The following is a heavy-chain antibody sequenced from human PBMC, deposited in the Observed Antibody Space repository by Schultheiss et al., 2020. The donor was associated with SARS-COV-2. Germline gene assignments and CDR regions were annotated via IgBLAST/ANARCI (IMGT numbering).Heavy chain of an antibody. V-gene: IGHV1-2*02. J-gene: IGHJ6*02. CDR1: GYTFTSYG. D-gene: IGHD4-17*01. CDR3: ARRSYGDYVRDYYGMDV. CDR2: INPNSGGT. Sequence: ASVKVSCKASGYTFTSYGISWVRQAPGQGLEWMGWINPNSGGTNYAQKFQGRVTMTRDTSISTAYMELSRLRSDDTAVYYCARRSYGDYVRDYYGMDVWGQGTTVTVSS.